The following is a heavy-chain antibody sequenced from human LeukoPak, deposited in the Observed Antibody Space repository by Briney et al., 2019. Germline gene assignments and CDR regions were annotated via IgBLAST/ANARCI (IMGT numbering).Heavy chain of an antibody. J-gene: IGHJ4*02. CDR2: ISWNSGSI. CDR3: AKDYYYDSSGPFDY. V-gene: IGHV3-9*03. Sequence: GGSLRLSCAASGFTFDDYAMHWVRQAPGKGLEWVSGISWNSGSIGYADSVKGRFTISRDNAKNSPYLQMYSLRAEDMALYYCAKDYYYDSSGPFDYWGQGTLVTVSS. D-gene: IGHD3-22*01. CDR1: GFTFDDYA.